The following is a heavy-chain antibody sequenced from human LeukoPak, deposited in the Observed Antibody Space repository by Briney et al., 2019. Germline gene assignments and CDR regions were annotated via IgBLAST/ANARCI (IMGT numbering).Heavy chain of an antibody. D-gene: IGHD6-13*01. J-gene: IGHJ6*03. V-gene: IGHV4-4*09. Sequence: SETLSLTCTVSGGSISSYYWSWIRQPPGKGLEWIGYIYTSGSTNYNPSLKSRVTISVDTSKNQFSLKLSSVTAADTAVYYRARHTAAGKRRGYYYYYMDVWGKGTTVTVS. CDR2: IYTSGST. CDR1: GGSISSYY. CDR3: ARHTAAGKRRGYYYYYMDV.